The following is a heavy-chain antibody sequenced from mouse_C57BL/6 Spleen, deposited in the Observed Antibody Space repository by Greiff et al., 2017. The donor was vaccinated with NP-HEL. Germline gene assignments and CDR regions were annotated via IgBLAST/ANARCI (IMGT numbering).Heavy chain of an antibody. CDR1: CYTFTDYY. Sequence: VKLQQSGAELVRPGASVKLSCKASCYTFTDYYINWVKQRPGQGLEWIARIYPGSGNTYYNEKFKGKATLTAEKSSSTAYMQLSSLTSEDSAVYFCARGAGYYYGSNFDVWGTGTTVTVSS. CDR3: ARGAGYYYGSNFDV. D-gene: IGHD1-1*01. J-gene: IGHJ1*03. CDR2: IYPGSGNT. V-gene: IGHV1-76*01.